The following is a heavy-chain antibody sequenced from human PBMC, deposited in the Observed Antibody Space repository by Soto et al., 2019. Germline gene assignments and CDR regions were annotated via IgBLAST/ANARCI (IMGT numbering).Heavy chain of an antibody. D-gene: IGHD2-15*01. CDR1: GFTFSSYG. CDR3: ARERSGGSPNAFDI. CDR2: IWYDGSNK. J-gene: IGHJ3*02. Sequence: AGGSLRLSCAASGFTFSSYGMHWVRQAPGKGLEWVAVIWYDGSNKYYADSVKGRFTISRDNSKNTLYLQMNSLRAEDTAVYYCARERSGGSPNAFDIWGQGTMVTVSS. V-gene: IGHV3-33*01.